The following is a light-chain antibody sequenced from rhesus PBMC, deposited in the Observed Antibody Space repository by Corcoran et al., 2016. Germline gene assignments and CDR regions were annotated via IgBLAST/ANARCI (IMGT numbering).Light chain of an antibody. J-gene: IGKJ2*01. CDR2: YAY. CDR1: QGTSNY. V-gene: IGKV1S14*01. CDR3: HQHNSYPYS. Sequence: DIQMTQSPSSLSASVGDTVTITCRASQGTSNYIAWYQQKPGKPPKPLIYYAYNLERGVPSRFSGSGSGTDFTLTVSSLQPEDFATYYCHQHNSYPYSFGQGTKVEIK.